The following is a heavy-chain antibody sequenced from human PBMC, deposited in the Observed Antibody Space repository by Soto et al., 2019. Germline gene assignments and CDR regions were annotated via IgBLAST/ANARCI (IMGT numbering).Heavy chain of an antibody. J-gene: IGHJ4*02. CDR3: ARESEDLTSNFDY. Sequence: PGGSLRLSCSSSGFTFTRYSMNWVRQAPGKGLEWVSSISSTTNYIYYADSMKGRFTVSRDNAKNSVYLEMNSLSAEDTAVYYCARESEDLTSNFDYWGQGTLVTVSS. CDR2: ISSTTNYI. V-gene: IGHV3-21*01. CDR1: GFTFTRYS.